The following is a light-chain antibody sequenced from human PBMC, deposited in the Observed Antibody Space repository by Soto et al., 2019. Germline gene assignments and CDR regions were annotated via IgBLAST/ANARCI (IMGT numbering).Light chain of an antibody. V-gene: IGKV1-5*03. CDR1: QSIDTA. CDR3: QQYGRFLT. J-gene: IGKJ2*01. CDR2: RAS. Sequence: DLQMTQSPSTLSASVGDRVTITCRASQSIDTALAWYQQKPGKAPNLLIYRASNLETGVPSRFSGSGSGTEFTLAIRSLQPDDFATYYCQQYGRFLTFGQGTKLELK.